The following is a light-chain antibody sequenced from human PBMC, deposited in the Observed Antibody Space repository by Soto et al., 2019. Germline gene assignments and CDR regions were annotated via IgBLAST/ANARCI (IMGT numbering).Light chain of an antibody. J-gene: IGKJ1*01. CDR2: WAS. V-gene: IGKV4-1*01. Sequence: DIVMTQSPDSLAVSLGERATINCKSSQSVLYSSNNKNYVAWYQQKPGQSPKLLISWASTRESGVPDRFSGSGSGTDFTLTISSLQAEDVADYHCQQYYTTPRTFGQGTKVEIK. CDR1: QSVLYSSNNKNY. CDR3: QQYYTTPRT.